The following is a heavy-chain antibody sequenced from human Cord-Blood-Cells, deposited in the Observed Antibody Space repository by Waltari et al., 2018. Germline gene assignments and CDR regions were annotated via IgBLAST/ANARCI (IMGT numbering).Heavy chain of an antibody. CDR3: KDYVWGSYRDAFDI. V-gene: IGHV3-23*01. J-gene: IGHJ3*02. CDR1: GFTFSSHA. CDR2: ISGSGGST. Sequence: EVQLLESGGGLVQPGGSLRLSCAASGFTFSSHAMSWVRQAQGKGLEWVSAISGSGGSTYYADSVKGRFTISRDNSKNTLYLQMNSLRAEDTAVYYCKDYVWGSYRDAFDIWGQGTMVTVSS. D-gene: IGHD3-16*02.